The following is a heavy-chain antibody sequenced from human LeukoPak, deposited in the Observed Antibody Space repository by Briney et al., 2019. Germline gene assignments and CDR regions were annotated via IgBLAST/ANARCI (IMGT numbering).Heavy chain of an antibody. V-gene: IGHV4-34*01. D-gene: IGHD3-10*01. CDR1: GGSSSGYY. CDR2: INHSGST. J-gene: IGHJ6*03. CDR3: AKYGSGSYSENYYMDV. Sequence: SETLSLSCAVYGGSSSGYYWSWILQPPGKGLEWIGEINHSGSTNYNPSLKSRVTISADTSKNQFSLKLSSVTAADTAVYYCAKYGSGSYSENYYMDVWGKGTTVTVSS.